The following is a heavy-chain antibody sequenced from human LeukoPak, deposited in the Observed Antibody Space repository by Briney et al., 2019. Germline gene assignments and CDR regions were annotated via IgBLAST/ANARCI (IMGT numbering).Heavy chain of an antibody. V-gene: IGHV3-74*01. Sequence: GGSLRLSCAASGFTFSSCWMHWVRQAPGQGLVWVARINGDGSSTNYADSVKGRFSISRDNAKNTLYLQMNSLRAEDTAVYYCARDSLLMTGGKDAFDIWGQGTMVTVSS. D-gene: IGHD3-10*01. CDR2: INGDGSST. CDR3: ARDSLLMTGGKDAFDI. J-gene: IGHJ3*02. CDR1: GFTFSSCW.